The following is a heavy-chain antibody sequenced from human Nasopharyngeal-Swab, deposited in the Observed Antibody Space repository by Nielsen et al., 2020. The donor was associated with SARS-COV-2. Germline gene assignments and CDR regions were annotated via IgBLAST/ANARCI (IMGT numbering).Heavy chain of an antibody. V-gene: IGHV3-11*01. CDR3: ARVIWDCSSTSCTYYYYYYMDV. D-gene: IGHD2-2*01. CDR1: GFTFSDYY. Sequence: GGSLRLSCAASGFTFSDYYMSWIRQAPGKGLEWVSYISSSGSTIYYADSVKGRFTISRDNAKNSLYLQMNSLGAEETAVYYCARVIWDCSSTSCTYYYYYYMDVWGKGTTVTASS. J-gene: IGHJ6*03. CDR2: ISSSGSTI.